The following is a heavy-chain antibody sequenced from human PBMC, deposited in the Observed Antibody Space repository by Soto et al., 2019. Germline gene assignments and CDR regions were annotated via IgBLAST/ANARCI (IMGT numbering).Heavy chain of an antibody. CDR3: ARLPPSITMIVGDFDWFDH. Sequence: GESLKISCKGSGYSFTSYWIGWVRQMPGKGLEWMGIIYPGDSDTRYSPSFQGQVTISADKSISTAYLQWSSLKASDTAMYYCARLPPSITMIVGDFDWFDHWGQGTLVTVSS. J-gene: IGHJ5*02. CDR1: GYSFTSYW. V-gene: IGHV5-51*01. D-gene: IGHD3-22*01. CDR2: IYPGDSDT.